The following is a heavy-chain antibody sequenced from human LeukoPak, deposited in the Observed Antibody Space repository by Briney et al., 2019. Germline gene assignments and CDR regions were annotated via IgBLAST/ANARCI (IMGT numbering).Heavy chain of an antibody. V-gene: IGHV3-21*01. J-gene: IGHJ4*02. D-gene: IGHD3-10*01. CDR2: ISSSSSYI. CDR1: GFTFDDYG. CDR3: ARDRGRVFDY. Sequence: PGGSLRLSCAASGFTFDDYGMSWVRQAPGKGLEWVSSISSSSSYIYYADSVKGRFTISRDNAKNSLYLQMNSLRAEDTAVYYCARDRGRVFDYWGQGTLVTVSS.